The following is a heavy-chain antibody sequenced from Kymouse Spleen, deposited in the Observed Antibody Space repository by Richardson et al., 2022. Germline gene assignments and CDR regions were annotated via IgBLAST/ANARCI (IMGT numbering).Heavy chain of an antibody. CDR1: GGSFSGYY. Sequence: QVQLQQWGAGLLKPSETLSLTCAVYGGSFSGYYWSWIRQPPGKGLEWIGEINHSGSTNYNPSLKSRVTISVDTSKNQFSLKLSSVTAADTAVYYCARGYYDSSGYSLFDYWGQGTLVTVSS. V-gene: IGHV4-34*01. CDR3: ARGYYDSSGYSLFDY. D-gene: IGHD3-22*01. J-gene: IGHJ4*02. CDR2: INHSGST.